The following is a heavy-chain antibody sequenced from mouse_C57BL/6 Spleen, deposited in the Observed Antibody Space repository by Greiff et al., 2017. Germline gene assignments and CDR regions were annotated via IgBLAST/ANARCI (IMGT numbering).Heavy chain of an antibody. D-gene: IGHD1-1*01. CDR1: GYTFTSYW. CDR3: TSHYYGSSYLYY. Sequence: VQLQQSGTVLAGPGASVKMSCKTSGYTFTSYWMHWVKQRPGQGLEWIGAIYPGNSDTSYNQKFKGKAKLTAVTSASTAYMELSSLTNEDSAVYYCTSHYYGSSYLYYWGQGTTLTVSS. V-gene: IGHV1-5*01. CDR2: IYPGNSDT. J-gene: IGHJ2*01.